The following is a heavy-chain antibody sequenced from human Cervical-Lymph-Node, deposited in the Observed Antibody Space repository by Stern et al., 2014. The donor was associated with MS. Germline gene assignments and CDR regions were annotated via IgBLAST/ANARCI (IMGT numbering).Heavy chain of an antibody. V-gene: IGHV4-59*01. CDR2: LYNSGGT. CDR3: ARHYDSTGYGRENWFDP. CDR1: GVSIRDYY. Sequence: QVQLVESGPGLVKPSETLSLTCTVSGVSIRDYYWSWIRQPPGKGLQWIGYLYNSGGTKYNPSLKSRVTISIDTSTKEFSLKLRSVTAADTAVYYCARHYDSTGYGRENWFDPWGQGTLVTVSS. D-gene: IGHD3-22*01. J-gene: IGHJ5*02.